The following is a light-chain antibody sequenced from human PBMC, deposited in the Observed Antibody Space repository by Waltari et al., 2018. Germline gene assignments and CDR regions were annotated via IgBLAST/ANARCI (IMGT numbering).Light chain of an antibody. V-gene: IGKV3-20*01. CDR3: QQYGNSPRT. CDR2: GAS. CDR1: QSLSSSY. J-gene: IGKJ1*01. Sequence: DIVLAQSPGTLSLSPGERATLSCRASQSLSSSYLAWFQQKPGQPPRLLIYGASSRATGIPDRFSGSGSGTDFTLTINRLEPEDFAVYYCQQYGNSPRTFGQGTKVEIK.